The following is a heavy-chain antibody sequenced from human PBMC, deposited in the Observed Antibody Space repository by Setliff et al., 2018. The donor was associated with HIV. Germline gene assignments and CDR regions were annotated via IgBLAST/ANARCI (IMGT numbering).Heavy chain of an antibody. CDR1: GGSFSAYH. CDR3: ARGRDYTGSWFRPFYLDF. J-gene: IGHJ4*01. CDR2: INHSGST. Sequence: SETLSLTCAVYGGSFSAYHWSWIRQTPGKGLEWLGEINHSGSTAYNLALASRVSMSIDTSKNQFSLKLTSVTAADTAIYYCARGRDYTGSWFRPFYLDFWGHGNLFTVSS. V-gene: IGHV4-34*01. D-gene: IGHD3-3*01.